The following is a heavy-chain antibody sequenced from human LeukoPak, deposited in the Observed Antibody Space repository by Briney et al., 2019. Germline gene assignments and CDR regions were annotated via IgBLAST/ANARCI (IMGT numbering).Heavy chain of an antibody. CDR3: ARCDSVTALDY. Sequence: SSETLSLTCTVSGGSISSYYWSWIRQPPGKGLEWIGYIYYSGSTNYNPSLRSRVTISGDTSKNQFSLRLSSVTAADTAVYYCARCDSVTALDYWGQGTLVTVSS. J-gene: IGHJ4*02. CDR2: IYYSGST. V-gene: IGHV4-59*01. D-gene: IGHD5-18*01. CDR1: GGSISSYY.